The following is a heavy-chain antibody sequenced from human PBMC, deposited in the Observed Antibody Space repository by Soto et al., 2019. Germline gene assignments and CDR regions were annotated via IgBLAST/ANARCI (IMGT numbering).Heavy chain of an antibody. Sequence: AGGSLRLSCAASGFTFSSYARSWISTAPGKGLEWVSAISGSGGSTYYADSVKGRFTISRDNSKNTLYLQMNSLRAEDTAVYYCAKGTTRGVTKNYFDYWGQGTLVTVSS. CDR3: AKGTTRGVTKNYFDY. CDR2: ISGSGGST. V-gene: IGHV3-23*01. J-gene: IGHJ4*02. CDR1: GFTFSSYA. D-gene: IGHD3-10*01.